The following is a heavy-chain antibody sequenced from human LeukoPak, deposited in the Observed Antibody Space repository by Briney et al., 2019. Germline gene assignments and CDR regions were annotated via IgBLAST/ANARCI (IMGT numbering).Heavy chain of an antibody. CDR2: IRYDGGNK. CDR3: ARAPAHYYDSSDHYYVGESYFDY. CDR1: GFSSSRYG. D-gene: IGHD3-22*01. J-gene: IGHJ4*02. Sequence: TGGSLRLSCAASGFSSSRYGMHWVRQAPGKGLEWLAFIRYDGGNKYYADSVKGRFTTSRDNSKNSLYLQMNSLRAEDTAVYYCARAPAHYYDSSDHYYVGESYFDYWGQGTLVTVSS. V-gene: IGHV3-30*02.